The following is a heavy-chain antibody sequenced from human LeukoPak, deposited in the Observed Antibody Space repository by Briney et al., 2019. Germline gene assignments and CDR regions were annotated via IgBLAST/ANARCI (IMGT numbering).Heavy chain of an antibody. D-gene: IGHD6-19*01. CDR1: GFTFSSYG. Sequence: GGSLRLSCAASGFTFSSYGMHWVRQAPGKGLEWVAVISYDGSNKYYADSVKGRFTISRDNSKNTLYLQMNSLRAEDTAVYYCAKDLEAGPIDYWGQGTLVTVSS. J-gene: IGHJ4*02. V-gene: IGHV3-30*18. CDR3: AKDLEAGPIDY. CDR2: ISYDGSNK.